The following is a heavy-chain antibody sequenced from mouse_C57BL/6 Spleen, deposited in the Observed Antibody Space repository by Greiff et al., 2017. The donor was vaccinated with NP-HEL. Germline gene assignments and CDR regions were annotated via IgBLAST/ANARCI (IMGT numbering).Heavy chain of an antibody. Sequence: VQLQQSGPELVKPGASVKISCKASGYAFSSSWMNWVKQRPGKGLEWIGRIYPGDGDTNYNGKFKGKATLTADKSSSTAYMQLSSLTSEDSAVYFCARFYDGYYVAWFAYWGQGTLVTVSA. V-gene: IGHV1-82*01. J-gene: IGHJ3*01. CDR1: GYAFSSSW. CDR3: ARFYDGYYVAWFAY. CDR2: IYPGDGDT. D-gene: IGHD2-3*01.